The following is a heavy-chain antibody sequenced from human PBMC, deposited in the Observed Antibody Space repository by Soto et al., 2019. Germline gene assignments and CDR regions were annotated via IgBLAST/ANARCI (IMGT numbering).Heavy chain of an antibody. J-gene: IGHJ4*02. D-gene: IGHD1-1*01. CDR2: ISSSGSTI. CDR3: AKEAPRIGMDY. Sequence: EVQLVESGGGLVKPGGSLRLTCSVSGFTFSSYEMNWVRQAPGKGLEWVSYISSSGSTIYYADSVKGRFTISRDNAKNSLYLQMNSLRAEDTAVYYCAKEAPRIGMDYWGQGTLVTVSS. CDR1: GFTFSSYE. V-gene: IGHV3-48*03.